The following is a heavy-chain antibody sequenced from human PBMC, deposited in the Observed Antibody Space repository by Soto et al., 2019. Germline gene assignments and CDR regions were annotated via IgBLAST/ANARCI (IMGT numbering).Heavy chain of an antibody. Sequence: EVQLVESGGGWVQPGGSLRLFCAASGFTFSNYDMHWVRQATGKGLEWVSGTGTAGDTYYPGSVKGRFTISRENAKNSLYLQMNSLRAEDTAVYYCARGGCSSTSCKYYYQYGMDVW. V-gene: IGHV3-13*01. CDR2: TGTAGDT. CDR3: ARGGCSSTSCKYYYQYGMDV. J-gene: IGHJ6*01. D-gene: IGHD2-2*01. CDR1: GFTFSNYD.